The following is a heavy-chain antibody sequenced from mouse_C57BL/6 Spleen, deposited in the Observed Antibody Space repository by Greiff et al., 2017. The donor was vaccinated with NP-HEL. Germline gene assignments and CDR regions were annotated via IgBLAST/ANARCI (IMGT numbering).Heavy chain of an antibody. J-gene: IGHJ1*03. CDR2: ISSGGSYT. Sequence: EVKLEESGGGLVKPGGSLKLSCAASGFTFSDYGMHWVRQAPDKRLEWVATISSGGSYTYYPDSVKGRFTISRDNAKNTLYLQMSSLKSEDTAMYYCARGGYYGSSYWYFDVWGTGTTVTVSS. CDR3: ARGGYYGSSYWYFDV. V-gene: IGHV5-6*03. D-gene: IGHD1-1*01. CDR1: GFTFSDYG.